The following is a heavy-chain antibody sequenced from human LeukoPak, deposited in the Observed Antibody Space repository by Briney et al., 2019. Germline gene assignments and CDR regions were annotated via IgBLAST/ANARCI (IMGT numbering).Heavy chain of an antibody. Sequence: GGSLRLSCAASGFTVSSTYMSWVRQAPGKGLEWVSVIYSGGNTYYADSVKGRFTISRDNSKNMLYLQMNSLRAEDTAVYYCAKASKAVSSKYYFDYWGQGTLVTVSS. CDR2: IYSGGNT. J-gene: IGHJ4*02. CDR3: AKASKAVSSKYYFDY. V-gene: IGHV3-66*01. D-gene: IGHD6-6*01. CDR1: GFTVSSTY.